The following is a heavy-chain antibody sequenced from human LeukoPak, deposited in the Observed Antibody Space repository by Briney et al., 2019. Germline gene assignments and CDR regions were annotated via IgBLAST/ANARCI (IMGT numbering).Heavy chain of an antibody. J-gene: IGHJ6*02. Sequence: GRSLRLSCAAPGFTFSSYGMHWVRQAPGKGPEWVAVISYDGSNKYYADSVKGRFTISRDNSKNTLYLQMNSLRAEDTAVYYCAKDIAAPAYYYYYGMDVWGQGTTVTVSS. CDR1: GFTFSSYG. D-gene: IGHD2-15*01. CDR2: ISYDGSNK. V-gene: IGHV3-30*18. CDR3: AKDIAAPAYYYYYGMDV.